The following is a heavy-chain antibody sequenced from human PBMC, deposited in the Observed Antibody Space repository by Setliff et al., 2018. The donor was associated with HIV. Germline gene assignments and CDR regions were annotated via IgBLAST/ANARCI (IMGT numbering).Heavy chain of an antibody. V-gene: IGHV3-30*14. D-gene: IGHD3-22*01. CDR1: GFTFSSYA. CDR3: ARDYYDSSGYYSFDY. J-gene: IGHJ4*02. Sequence: LRLSCAASGFTFSSYAMTWVRQAPGKGLEWVAVIWYDGSNKYYADSVKGRFTIPRDNSKNTLYLQMNSLRAEDTAVYYCARDYYDSSGYYSFDYWGQGTLVTVSS. CDR2: IWYDGSNK.